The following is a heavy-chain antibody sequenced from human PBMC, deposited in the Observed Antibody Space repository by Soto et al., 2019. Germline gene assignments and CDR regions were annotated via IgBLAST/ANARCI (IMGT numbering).Heavy chain of an antibody. J-gene: IGHJ4*02. CDR2: IFYTGST. Sequence: QALFVPIPVSFVSISPSGYSWSCIRQHPGKGLECIGYIFYTGSTYYNPTLKSRVTMSVDTSKRQFSLNLSSLTAADTAVYYCARVYSVNYLGYFDYWGQG. CDR3: ARVYSVNYLGYFDY. CDR1: FVSISPSGYS. V-gene: IGHV4-31*03. D-gene: IGHD6-13*01.